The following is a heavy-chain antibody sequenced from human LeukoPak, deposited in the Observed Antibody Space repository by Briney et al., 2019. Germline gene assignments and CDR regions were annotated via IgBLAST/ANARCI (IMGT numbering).Heavy chain of an antibody. V-gene: IGHV4-34*01. Sequence: SETLSLTCAVYGGSFSGYYWSWIRQPPGKGLEWIGEINHSGSTNYNPSLKSRVTISVDTSKNQFSLQLNSVTPEDTAVYYCAREPYGDAFDIWGQGTMVTVSS. CDR3: AREPYGDAFDI. CDR1: GGSFSGYY. CDR2: INHSGST. D-gene: IGHD4-17*01. J-gene: IGHJ3*02.